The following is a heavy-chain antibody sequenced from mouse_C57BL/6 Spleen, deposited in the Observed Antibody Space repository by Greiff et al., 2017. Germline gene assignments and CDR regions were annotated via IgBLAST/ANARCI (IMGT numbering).Heavy chain of an antibody. CDR2: INPNNGGT. D-gene: IGHD2-3*01. V-gene: IGHV1-22*01. CDR1: GYTFTDYN. Sequence: EVQLQQSGPELVKPGASVKMSCKASGYTFTDYNMHWVKQSHGKSLEWIGYINPNNGGTSYNQKFKGKATLTVNKSSSTAYMELRSLTSEDSAVYYCARSGLLEWYFDVWGTGTTVTVSS. CDR3: ARSGLLEWYFDV. J-gene: IGHJ1*03.